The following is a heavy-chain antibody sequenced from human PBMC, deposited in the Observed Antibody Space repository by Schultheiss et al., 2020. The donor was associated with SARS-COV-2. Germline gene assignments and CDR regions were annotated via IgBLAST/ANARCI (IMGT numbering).Heavy chain of an antibody. V-gene: IGHV3-53*01. CDR1: GFTVSSNY. CDR2: IYSGGST. J-gene: IGHJ2*01. CDR3: ARYHLNYDILTGYYPHWYFDL. D-gene: IGHD3-9*01. Sequence: GGSLRLSCAASGFTVSSNYMSWVRQAPGKGLEWVSVIYSGGSTYYADSVKGRFTISRDNSKNTLYLQMNSLRAEDTAVYYCARYHLNYDILTGYYPHWYFDLWGRGTLVTVSS.